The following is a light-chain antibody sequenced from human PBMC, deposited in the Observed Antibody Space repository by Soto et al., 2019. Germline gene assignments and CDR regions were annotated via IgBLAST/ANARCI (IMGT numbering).Light chain of an antibody. J-gene: IGKJ4*01. Sequence: EIVMTQSAATLSVSPGERATLSCRASQSVSSNLAWYQQKPGQAPRLLIYGASTRVAGFPARFSGSGSGTEFTLTISSLQSEDFAVYYCQQYNNWPPLTFGGGTKVEIK. V-gene: IGKV3-15*01. CDR1: QSVSSN. CDR2: GAS. CDR3: QQYNNWPPLT.